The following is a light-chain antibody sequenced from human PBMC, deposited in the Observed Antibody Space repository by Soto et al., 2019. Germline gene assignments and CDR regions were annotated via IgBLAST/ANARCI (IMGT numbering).Light chain of an antibody. CDR1: QSVSSSY. Sequence: EIVLTQSPGTLSLSPGERATLSCRASQSVSSSYLAWYQQKPGQAPRLLIYGASSRATGIPDRFSGSGSGTDFTLTISRLEPEDFAVYSYHQYGSSPWTFGQGTKVEIK. CDR3: HQYGSSPWT. V-gene: IGKV3-20*01. J-gene: IGKJ1*01. CDR2: GAS.